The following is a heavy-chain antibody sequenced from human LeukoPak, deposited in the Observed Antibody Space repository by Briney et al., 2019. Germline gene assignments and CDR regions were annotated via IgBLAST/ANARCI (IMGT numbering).Heavy chain of an antibody. CDR1: VGSVSNDY. V-gene: IGHV4-59*02. CDR2: IYYSVST. D-gene: IGHD6-19*01. Sequence: SETLSLTCTVSVGSVSNDYWSWVRQPPGKGLEWIGNIYYSVSTNYNPSLKSRVTISLYTSNNQFSLKLSSVTAADTAVYYCAGTSKWLAFDYWGKGTLVTVSS. J-gene: IGHJ4*02. CDR3: AGTSKWLAFDY.